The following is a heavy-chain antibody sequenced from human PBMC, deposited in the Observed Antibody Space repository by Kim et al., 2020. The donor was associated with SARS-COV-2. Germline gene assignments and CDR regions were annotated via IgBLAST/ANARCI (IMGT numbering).Heavy chain of an antibody. Sequence: SVKVSCKASGYTFTSYAMNWVRQAPGQGLEWMGWINTNTGNPTYAQGFTGRFVFSLDTSVSTAYLQISSLKAEDTAVYYCAREMLQLLWFGELYLDYYGMDVWGQGTTVTVSS. V-gene: IGHV7-4-1*02. CDR3: AREMLQLLWFGELYLDYYGMDV. J-gene: IGHJ6*02. D-gene: IGHD3-10*01. CDR1: GYTFTSYA. CDR2: INTNTGNP.